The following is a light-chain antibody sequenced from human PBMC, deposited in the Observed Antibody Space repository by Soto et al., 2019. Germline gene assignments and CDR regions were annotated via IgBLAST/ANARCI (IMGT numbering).Light chain of an antibody. CDR2: GAS. Sequence: EIVLTQSPATLSVSPGERATLSCRASQSVSSNLAWYNQKPGQVPRLLIYGASTRATAIPARFSGSGSGTEFSLTISSLQSEDFAVYYCQQYKNWPHTFGQGTRLEIK. V-gene: IGKV3-15*01. J-gene: IGKJ5*01. CDR1: QSVSSN. CDR3: QQYKNWPHT.